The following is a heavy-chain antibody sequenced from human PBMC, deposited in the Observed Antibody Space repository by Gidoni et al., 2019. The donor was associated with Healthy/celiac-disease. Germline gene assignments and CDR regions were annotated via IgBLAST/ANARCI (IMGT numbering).Heavy chain of an antibody. V-gene: IGHV4-59*01. J-gene: IGHJ5*02. CDR3: ARAPPYSSSWYSWFDP. D-gene: IGHD6-13*01. Sequence: QVQLQESGPGLVKPSETLSLTCPVSGGSISIYYWSWIRQPPGKGLEWIGYIYYSGSTNYNPSLKSRVTISVDTSKNQFSLKLSSVTAADTAVYYCARAPPYSSSWYSWFDPWGQGTLVTVSS. CDR2: IYYSGST. CDR1: GGSISIYY.